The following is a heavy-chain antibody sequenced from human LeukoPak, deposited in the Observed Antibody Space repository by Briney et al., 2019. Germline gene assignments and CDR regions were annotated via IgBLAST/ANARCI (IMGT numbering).Heavy chain of an antibody. J-gene: IGHJ4*02. Sequence: GGSLRLSCAASGFTFSDFAMSWVRQGPGKGLEWVSGMSASGSHTHSADFVKGRFTISRDNFKNTLYLQMNGLRVEDTAVYYCAKVRSGNNYYFDYWGQGTLVTVSS. CDR1: GFTFSDFA. CDR2: MSASGSHT. CDR3: AKVRSGNNYYFDY. V-gene: IGHV3-23*01. D-gene: IGHD1/OR15-1a*01.